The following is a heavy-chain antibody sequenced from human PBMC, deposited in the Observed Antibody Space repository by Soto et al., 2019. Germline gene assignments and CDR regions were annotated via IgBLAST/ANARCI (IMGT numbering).Heavy chain of an antibody. CDR2: ISAYNGNT. CDR3: ARVAPHIVVVTAINWFDP. V-gene: IGHV1-18*01. D-gene: IGHD2-21*02. J-gene: IGHJ5*02. Sequence: SVKVSCKASGYTFTSYGISWVRQAPGQGLEWMGWISAYNGNTNYAQKLQGRVTMTTDTSTSTAYMELRSLRSDDTAVYYCARVAPHIVVVTAINWFDPWGQATLVTVSS. CDR1: GYTFTSYG.